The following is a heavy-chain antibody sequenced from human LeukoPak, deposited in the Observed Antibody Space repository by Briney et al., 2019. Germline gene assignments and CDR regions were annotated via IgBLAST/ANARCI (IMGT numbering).Heavy chain of an antibody. J-gene: IGHJ5*02. V-gene: IGHV3-23*01. CDR2: ISPSASHR. D-gene: IGHD5-18*01. CDR3: VKDRFGSFDP. Sequence: GGSLRLSCAASGFPFSDYAMTWVRQAPGKGLEWVAAISPSASHRYYADFVGGRFTVSRDNSKNTLDLQMSSLRAEDTAVYYCVKDRFGSFDPWGQGTLVTVSS. CDR1: GFPFSDYA.